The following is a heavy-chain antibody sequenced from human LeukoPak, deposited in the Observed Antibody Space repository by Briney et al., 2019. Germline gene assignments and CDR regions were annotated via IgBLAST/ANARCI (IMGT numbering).Heavy chain of an antibody. CDR3: AKDSGTWGNLAGHFDS. J-gene: IGHJ4*02. Sequence: SETLSLTCTVSNDSITRYYWSWIRQPPGEGLVCIGYVFNSGSTYYNPSLKSRFTISGDTSKSHFSLKLSSVTAADTAVYYCAKDSGTWGNLAGHFDSWGQGTLVTVSS. CDR2: VFNSGST. CDR1: NDSITRYY. V-gene: IGHV4-4*08. D-gene: IGHD6-25*01.